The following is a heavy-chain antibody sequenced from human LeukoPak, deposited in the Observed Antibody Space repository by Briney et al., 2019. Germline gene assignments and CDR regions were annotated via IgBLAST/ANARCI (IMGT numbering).Heavy chain of an antibody. Sequence: SETLSLTCTVSGGSISYSSYYWGWIRQPPGKGLEWIGSIYYTGSSYYNPSLKSRVTISVDTSKNQFPLKLRSVTAADTAVYYCARDCSGGSCFSGPFEYWGQGTLVTVSS. CDR3: ARDCSGGSCFSGPFEY. J-gene: IGHJ4*02. V-gene: IGHV4-39*02. CDR1: GGSISYSSYY. D-gene: IGHD2-15*01. CDR2: IYYTGSS.